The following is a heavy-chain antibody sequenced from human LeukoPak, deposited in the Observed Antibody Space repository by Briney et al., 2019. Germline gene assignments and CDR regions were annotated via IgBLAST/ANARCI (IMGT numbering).Heavy chain of an antibody. CDR3: ARVGPMVRAVFDF. CDR1: GVSISGDFF. CDR2: ISPSGTT. D-gene: IGHD3-10*01. J-gene: IGHJ4*02. V-gene: IGHV4-30-4*01. Sequence: SETLSLTCTVSGVSISGDFFWSWLRQPPGKGLEWIGYISPSGTTFYNPSFRSRLDVSIDTSKGQFSLNLNFVTVADTAVYYGARVGPMVRAVFDFWGQGILVAVSS.